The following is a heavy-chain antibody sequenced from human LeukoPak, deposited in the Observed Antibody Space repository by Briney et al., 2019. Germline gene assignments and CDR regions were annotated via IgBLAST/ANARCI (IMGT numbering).Heavy chain of an antibody. CDR2: IYHSGST. CDR3: ARHGVAGRAYYYYYMDV. D-gene: IGHD6-19*01. CDR1: GGSLSNYY. V-gene: IGHV4-59*08. J-gene: IGHJ6*03. Sequence: SETLSLTCSVSGGSLSNYYWSWIRQPPGKGLEWIGYIYHSGSTYYNPSLKSRVTISVDRSKNQFSLRLSSVTAADTAVYYCARHGVAGRAYYYYYMDVWGKGTTVTVSS.